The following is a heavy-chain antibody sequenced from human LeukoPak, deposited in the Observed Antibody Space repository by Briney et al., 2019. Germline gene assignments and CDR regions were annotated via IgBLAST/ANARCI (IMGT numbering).Heavy chain of an antibody. Sequence: GGSLRLSCAASGLTFSTYNINWVRQAPGKGLEWVSYISRGSDTIYYADSVKGRFTISRDNAKNSLYLQMNSLRDGDTAVYYCARTVDGSVYGGYAYWGQGTLVTVSS. D-gene: IGHD4-23*01. CDR2: ISRGSDTI. CDR1: GLTFSTYN. CDR3: ARTVDGSVYGGYAY. J-gene: IGHJ4*02. V-gene: IGHV3-48*02.